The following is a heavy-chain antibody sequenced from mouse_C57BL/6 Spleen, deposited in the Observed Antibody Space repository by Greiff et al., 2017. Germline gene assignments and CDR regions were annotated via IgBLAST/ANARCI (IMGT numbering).Heavy chain of an antibody. CDR3: ARKEDSSGYYAMDY. J-gene: IGHJ4*01. V-gene: IGHV1-18*01. D-gene: IGHD3-2*02. Sequence: EVQLQQSGPELVKPGASVKIPCKASGYTFTDYNMDWVKQSHGKSLEWIGDINPNNGGTIYNQKFKGKATLTVDKSSSTAYMELRSLTSEDTAVYYCARKEDSSGYYAMDYWGQGTSVTVSS. CDR1: GYTFTDYN. CDR2: INPNNGGT.